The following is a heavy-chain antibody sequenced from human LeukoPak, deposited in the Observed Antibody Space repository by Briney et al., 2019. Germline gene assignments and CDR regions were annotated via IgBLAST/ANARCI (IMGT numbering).Heavy chain of an antibody. CDR1: GGSFSGYY. CDR2: INHRGST. D-gene: IGHD3-22*01. J-gene: IGHJ5*02. Sequence: SETLSLTCAVCGGSFSGYYWSWIRQPPGKGLEWIGEINHRGSTNYNPSLKSRVTISVDTSKTRFSLKLSSVTAADTAVYYCARVAYDSSGYYYAWFDPWGQGTLVTVSS. CDR3: ARVAYDSSGYYYAWFDP. V-gene: IGHV4-34*01.